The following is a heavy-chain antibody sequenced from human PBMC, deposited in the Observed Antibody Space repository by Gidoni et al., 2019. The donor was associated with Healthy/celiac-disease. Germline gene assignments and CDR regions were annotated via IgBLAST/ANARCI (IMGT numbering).Heavy chain of an antibody. CDR1: GFTFSASY. CDR2: IRSSGSTI. V-gene: IGHV3-11*01. Sequence: QVQLVESGGGLVKPGGSLRLSGAASGFTFSASYMSWIRQAPGKGLEWVSYIRSSGSTIYYADSVKGRFTISRDNAKNSLYLQMNSLRAEDTAVYYCARLVASRGYYYYYYGMDVWGQGTTVTVSS. J-gene: IGHJ6*02. CDR3: ARLVASRGYYYYYYGMDV. D-gene: IGHD2-8*02.